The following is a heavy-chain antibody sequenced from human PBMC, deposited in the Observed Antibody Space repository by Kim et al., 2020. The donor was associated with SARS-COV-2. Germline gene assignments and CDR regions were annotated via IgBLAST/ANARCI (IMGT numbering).Heavy chain of an antibody. V-gene: IGHV3-7*01. CDR1: GFTFSSYW. Sequence: GGSLRLSCAASGFTFSSYWMSWVRQAPGKGLEWVANIKQDGSEKYYVDSVKGRFTISRDNAKNSLYLQMNSLRAEDTAVYYCARVMVRGVIRYYGMDVWGQGTTVTVSS. D-gene: IGHD3-10*01. CDR2: IKQDGSEK. CDR3: ARVMVRGVIRYYGMDV. J-gene: IGHJ6*02.